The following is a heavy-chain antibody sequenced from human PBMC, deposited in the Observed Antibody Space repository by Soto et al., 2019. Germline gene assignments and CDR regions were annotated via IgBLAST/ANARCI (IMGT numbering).Heavy chain of an antibody. Sequence: GGSLRLSCAASGFTFSSYAMHWVRQAPGKGLEWVAVIPYDGRNKYYADSVKGRFTISRDNSKNTQNLKMKSLKDENTAVNYSVRDGSPRDGYKFYYYYGMDVRGQGTTVTVSS. V-gene: IGHV3-30*04. J-gene: IGHJ6*02. CDR1: GFTFSSYA. CDR2: IPYDGRNK. CDR3: VRDGSPRDGYKFYYYYGMDV. D-gene: IGHD5-12*01.